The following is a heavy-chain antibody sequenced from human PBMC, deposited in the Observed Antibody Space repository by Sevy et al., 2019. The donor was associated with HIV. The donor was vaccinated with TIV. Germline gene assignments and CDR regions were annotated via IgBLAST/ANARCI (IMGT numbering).Heavy chain of an antibody. CDR2: INSDGSST. CDR1: GFTFSSYW. Sequence: GGSLRLSCAASGFTFSSYWMHWVRQAPGKGLVWVSRINSDGSSTSYADSVKGRFTISRDNAKNTLYLQMNSLRAEETAVYYCARANRYCSGGSCSPFHLRLLHYGMDVWGQGTSVTVSS. J-gene: IGHJ6*02. CDR3: ARANRYCSGGSCSPFHLRLLHYGMDV. V-gene: IGHV3-74*01. D-gene: IGHD2-15*01.